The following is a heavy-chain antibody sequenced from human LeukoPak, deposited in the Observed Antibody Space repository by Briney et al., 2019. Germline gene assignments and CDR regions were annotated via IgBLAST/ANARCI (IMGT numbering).Heavy chain of an antibody. CDR2: ISGSSSTI. J-gene: IGHJ4*02. CDR1: GFTSGDYY. Sequence: GGSLRLSCEVSGFTSGDYYMSWSRQAPGKGLEWMSYISGSSSTIYYADSVKGRFTISRDNGKNYLYLQMNSLTVEDTGVYYCARDGAEDSGIDYWGRGTLVTVYS. CDR3: ARDGAEDSGIDY. V-gene: IGHV3-11*04.